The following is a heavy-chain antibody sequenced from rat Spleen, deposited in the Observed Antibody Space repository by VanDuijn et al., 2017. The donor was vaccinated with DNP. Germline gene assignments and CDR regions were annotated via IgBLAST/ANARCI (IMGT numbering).Heavy chain of an antibody. J-gene: IGHJ2*01. D-gene: IGHD1-12*02. Sequence: EVQLVESGGGLEQPGRSLKLSCAASGFIFSDYYMAWVRQAPTKGLEWVATIIYDGSSTYYRDSVKGRFTISRDNAKSTLYLQMDSLRSEDTATYYCARHADGTYYSHFDYWGQGVMVTVSS. CDR1: GFIFSDYY. CDR3: ARHADGTYYSHFDY. V-gene: IGHV5-7*01. CDR2: IIYDGSST.